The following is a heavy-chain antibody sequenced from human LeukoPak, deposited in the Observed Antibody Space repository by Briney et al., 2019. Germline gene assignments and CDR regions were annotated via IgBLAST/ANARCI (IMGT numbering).Heavy chain of an antibody. J-gene: IGHJ6*02. CDR2: MYTSGTT. CDR1: GASISTYY. Sequence: SETLSLTCTVSGASISTYYWSWIRQPAGKGLEWIGRMYTSGTTKYNPSLTSRVTMSVDTSNNQFSLKVSSVTAADTAVYYCARDQGAYYGVDVWGRGTTVTVSS. CDR3: ARDQGAYYGVDV. V-gene: IGHV4-4*07.